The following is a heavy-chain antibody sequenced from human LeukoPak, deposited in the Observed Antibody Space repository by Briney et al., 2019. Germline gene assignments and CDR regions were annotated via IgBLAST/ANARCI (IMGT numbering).Heavy chain of an antibody. CDR1: GYTFTRHY. Sequence: ASVTVSCKATGYTFTRHYIHWIRQAPGQGLEWMGIINPSDGSTNYAQKFQGRVTMTTDTSTSTVYMDLSGLRSEDTAVYYCAREGGGLGYFDSWGQGTLVTVSS. CDR3: AREGGGLGYFDS. CDR2: INPSDGST. V-gene: IGHV1-46*01. D-gene: IGHD3-16*01. J-gene: IGHJ4*02.